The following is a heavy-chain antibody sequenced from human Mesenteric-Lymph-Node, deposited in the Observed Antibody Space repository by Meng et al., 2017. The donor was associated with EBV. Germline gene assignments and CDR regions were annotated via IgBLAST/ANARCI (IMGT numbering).Heavy chain of an antibody. CDR1: GFTFSDYG. Sequence: QVQLVESGXXXXXPXTSXRLSCAASGFTFSDYGMHWVRQAPGKGLEWVGIIWYNGIDKYYADSVRGRFTMSRDNSKNTLFLQMNSLRAEDTAIYYCARPDFGDYGLGLHYWGQGTLVTVSS. CDR2: IWYNGIDK. J-gene: IGHJ4*02. CDR3: ARPDFGDYGLGLHY. V-gene: IGHV3-33*01. D-gene: IGHD4-17*01.